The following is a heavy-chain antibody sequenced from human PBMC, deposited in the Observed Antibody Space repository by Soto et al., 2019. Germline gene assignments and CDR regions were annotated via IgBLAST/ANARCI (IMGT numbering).Heavy chain of an antibody. CDR1: GFTFSNYG. Sequence: GGSLRLSCAASGFTFSNYGIHWVRQAPGKGLEWVAVIWYYGSNKYYADSVKGRFTISRDNSKNTLYLQMNSLRAEDTAVYYCAKSFQGYDFWSGYSAYYYYGMDVWGQGTTVTVSS. CDR3: AKSFQGYDFWSGYSAYYYYGMDV. V-gene: IGHV3-33*06. J-gene: IGHJ6*02. D-gene: IGHD3-3*01. CDR2: IWYYGSNK.